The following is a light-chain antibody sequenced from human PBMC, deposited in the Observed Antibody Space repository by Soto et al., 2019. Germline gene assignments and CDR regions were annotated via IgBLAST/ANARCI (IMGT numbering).Light chain of an antibody. V-gene: IGKV3-20*01. CDR3: QQYVTSPLT. CDR2: EAS. J-gene: IGKJ4*01. CDR1: QSVSSY. Sequence: EIVLTQSPATLSLSPGDRATLSCRASQSVSSYLAWYQQKPGQAPRLLIYEASSRSTGIPDRFSGSASGTDFTLTISSLEPEDFAVYYCQQYVTSPLTFGGGTKVDIK.